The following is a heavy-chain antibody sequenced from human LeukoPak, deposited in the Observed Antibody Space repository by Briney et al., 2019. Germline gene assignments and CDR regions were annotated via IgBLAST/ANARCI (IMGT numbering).Heavy chain of an antibody. CDR2: INPNSGDT. D-gene: IGHD1-26*01. Sequence: GASVKVSCKASGYTFTGYYMHWVRQAPGQGLEWMGWINPNSGDTNYAQKFQGRVTMTRDTSISTAYMELSRLRSDDTAVYYCASSCVGAQYDFDYWGQGTLVTVSS. CDR3: ASSCVGAQYDFDY. V-gene: IGHV1-2*02. J-gene: IGHJ4*02. CDR1: GYTFTGYY.